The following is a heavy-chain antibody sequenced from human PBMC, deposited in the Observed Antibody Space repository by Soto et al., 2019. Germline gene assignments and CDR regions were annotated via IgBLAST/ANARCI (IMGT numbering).Heavy chain of an antibody. Sequence: GASVKVSCKASGYTFGNNDISWVRQGTGQGLEWMGWMNPNSGKGGYAQKFQGRVTMTRDTSISTAYMELGRLRSDDTAVYYCARVAGFGELAHYDYWGQGTLVTVSS. D-gene: IGHD3-10*01. CDR3: ARVAGFGELAHYDY. V-gene: IGHV1-8*01. CDR2: MNPNSGKG. J-gene: IGHJ4*02. CDR1: GYTFGNND.